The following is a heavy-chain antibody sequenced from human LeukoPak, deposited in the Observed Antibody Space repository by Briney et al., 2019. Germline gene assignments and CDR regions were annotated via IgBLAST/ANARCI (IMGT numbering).Heavy chain of an antibody. V-gene: IGHV4-59*01. CDR3: ARVGYGGNSGVDY. CDR1: GFTFSSYA. J-gene: IGHJ4*02. D-gene: IGHD4-23*01. CDR2: IYYSGST. Sequence: ASLRLSCATSGFTFSSYAMSWVRQAPGKGLEWIGYIYYSGSTNYNPSLKSRVTISVDTSKNQFSLKLSSVTAADTAVYYCARVGYGGNSGVDYWGQGTLVTVSS.